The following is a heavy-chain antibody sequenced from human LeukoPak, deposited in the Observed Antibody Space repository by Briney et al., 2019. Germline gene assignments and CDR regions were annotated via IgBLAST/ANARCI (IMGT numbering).Heavy chain of an antibody. Sequence: PSQTLSLTCTVSGGSISSYYWSWIRQPAGKGLEWIGRIYTSGSTNYNPSLKSRVTMSVDTSKNQFSLKLSSVTAADTAVYYCARGKSSGWYEWDAFDIWGQGTMVTVSS. D-gene: IGHD6-19*01. V-gene: IGHV4-4*07. CDR2: IYTSGST. CDR3: ARGKSSGWYEWDAFDI. J-gene: IGHJ3*02. CDR1: GGSISSYY.